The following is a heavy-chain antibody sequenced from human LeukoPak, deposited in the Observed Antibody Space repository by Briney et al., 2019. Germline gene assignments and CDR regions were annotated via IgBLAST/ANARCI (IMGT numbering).Heavy chain of an antibody. V-gene: IGHV6-1*01. J-gene: IGHJ6*02. CDR1: GDSVSSSSAA. Sequence: SQTLSLTCAISGDSVSSSSAAWNWIRQSPSRGLEWLGRTYYRSKWYNDYAVSVKSRITINPDTSKNQFSLQLNSVTPEDTAVYYCARAPVVVVAATLYYYYGMDVWGQGTTVTVSS. CDR3: ARAPVVVVAATLYYYYGMDV. D-gene: IGHD2-15*01. CDR2: TYYRSKWYN.